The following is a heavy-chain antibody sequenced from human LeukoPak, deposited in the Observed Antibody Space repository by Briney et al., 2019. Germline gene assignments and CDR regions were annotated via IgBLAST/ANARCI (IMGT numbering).Heavy chain of an antibody. D-gene: IGHD3-9*01. Sequence: GGSLRLSCAASGFTFGNFWMHWVRQAPGKGLEWVSRINTDGTSTNYADSVKGRFTISRDNAKNSLYLQMNSLRAEDTAVYYCARARAGYYFDYWGQGTLVTVSS. CDR1: GFTFGNFW. CDR2: INTDGTST. CDR3: ARARAGYYFDY. J-gene: IGHJ4*02. V-gene: IGHV3-74*01.